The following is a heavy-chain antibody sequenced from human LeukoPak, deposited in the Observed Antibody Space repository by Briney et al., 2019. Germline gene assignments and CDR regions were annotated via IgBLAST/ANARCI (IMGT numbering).Heavy chain of an antibody. V-gene: IGHV2-5*02. D-gene: IGHD3-10*01. CDR2: IYWDDDK. CDR3: ARTRGVITLDY. J-gene: IGHJ4*02. CDR1: GFSLSPSGVG. Sequence: SGPTLVNPTQTLTLTCTFSGFSLSPSGVGVGWIRQPQGKALEWLALIYWDDDKRYSPSLKSRLTITKDTSKNQVVLTMTNMDPVDTATYYCARTRGVITLDYWGQGTLVTVSS.